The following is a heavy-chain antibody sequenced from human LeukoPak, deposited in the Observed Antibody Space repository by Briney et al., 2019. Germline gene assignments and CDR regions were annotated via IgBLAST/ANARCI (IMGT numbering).Heavy chain of an antibody. CDR3: ARGNGFIGGWYEFYFDY. J-gene: IGHJ4*02. CDR2: IYHSGST. V-gene: IGHV4-38-2*02. Sequence: SETLSLTCTVSGYSISSGYYWGWIRQPPGKGLEWIGSIYHSGSTYYNPSLKSRVTISVDTSKNQFSLKLSSVTAADTAVYYCARGNGFIGGWYEFYFDYWGQGTLVTVSS. CDR1: GYSISSGYY. D-gene: IGHD6-19*01.